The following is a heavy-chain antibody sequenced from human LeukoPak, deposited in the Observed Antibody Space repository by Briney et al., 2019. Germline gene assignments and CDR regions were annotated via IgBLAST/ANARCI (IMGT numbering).Heavy chain of an antibody. Sequence: GASVKVSCKASGYTFTGYYMHWVRQAPGQGLEWMGWINPNSGGTNYAQKFQGRVTMTRDTSISTAYMELSRLRSDDTAVYYCARGGGGLWFGELPQLEYWFDPWGQGTLVTVSS. D-gene: IGHD3-10*01. V-gene: IGHV1-2*02. CDR2: INPNSGGT. J-gene: IGHJ5*02. CDR3: ARGGGGLWFGELPQLEYWFDP. CDR1: GYTFTGYY.